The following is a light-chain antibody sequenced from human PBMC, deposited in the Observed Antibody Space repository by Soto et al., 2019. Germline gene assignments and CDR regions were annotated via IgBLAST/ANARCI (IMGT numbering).Light chain of an antibody. Sequence: EIVLTQSPGILSLSPGQRVTLSCRASQSVSNDFLAWYQQKPGQAPRRLIYGASTRATDVPDRFSGSGSGADFTLTISRLEPEDFAVYYCQQYGSSPPRTFGQGTKVDIK. CDR1: QSVSNDF. CDR2: GAS. V-gene: IGKV3-20*01. CDR3: QQYGSSPPRT. J-gene: IGKJ1*01.